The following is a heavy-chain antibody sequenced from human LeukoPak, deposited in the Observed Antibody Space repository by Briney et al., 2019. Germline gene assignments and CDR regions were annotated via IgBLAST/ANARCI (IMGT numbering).Heavy chain of an antibody. V-gene: IGHV4-59*01. CDR3: ARDGILWFGGALDV. CDR2: IYYSGST. D-gene: IGHD3-10*01. J-gene: IGHJ6*04. Sequence: SETLSLNCNVSGGSINSYYWSWIRQPPGKGLEWIGYIYYSGSTNYNPSLKSRVTISVDTSKNQFSLKLSSVTAADTAVYYCARDGILWFGGALDVWGKGTTVTVSS. CDR1: GGSINSYY.